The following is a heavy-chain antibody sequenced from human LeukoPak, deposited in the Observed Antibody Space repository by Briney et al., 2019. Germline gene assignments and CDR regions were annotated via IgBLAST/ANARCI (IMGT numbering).Heavy chain of an antibody. D-gene: IGHD6-13*01. CDR1: GFTFSSYA. CDR3: AKGGNSYYYYMDV. CDR2: VSGSGGST. V-gene: IGHV3-23*01. J-gene: IGHJ6*03. Sequence: PGGFLRLSCAASGFTFSSYAMSWVRQAPGKGLEWVSAVSGSGGSTYYADSVKGRFTISRDNSKNTLYLQMNSLRAEDTAVYYCAKGGNSYYYYMDVWGKGTTVTVSS.